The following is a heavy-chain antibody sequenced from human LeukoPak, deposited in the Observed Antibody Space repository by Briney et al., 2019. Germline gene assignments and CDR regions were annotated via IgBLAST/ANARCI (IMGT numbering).Heavy chain of an antibody. D-gene: IGHD6-19*01. J-gene: IGHJ4*02. Sequence: ASVKVSCKASGYTFTGYYMHWVRQAPGQGLEWMGWINPNSGRTNYARGFQGRVTMTRDTSISAAYMELSRLRSDDTAVYYCARLGYISGSDFWGQGTLVTVSS. CDR1: GYTFTGYY. CDR3: ARLGYISGSDF. V-gene: IGHV1-2*02. CDR2: INPNSGRT.